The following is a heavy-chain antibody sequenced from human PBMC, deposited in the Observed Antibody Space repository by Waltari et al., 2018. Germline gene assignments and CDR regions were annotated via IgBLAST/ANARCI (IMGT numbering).Heavy chain of an antibody. CDR1: GYTVTDYS. CDR2: INTKTGTS. J-gene: IGHJ4*02. CDR3: ARWRPPDYGLDN. D-gene: IGHD4-17*01. Sequence: QVQLVQSGSELKKPDTSVKISCKASGYTVTDYSLNWVRQASGQGFEWMARINTKTGTSTYAPDFTGRFVVSLDTSVSTAYLEIISLKAEDTAVYYCARWRPPDYGLDNWGQGTLVTVSA. V-gene: IGHV7-4-1*02.